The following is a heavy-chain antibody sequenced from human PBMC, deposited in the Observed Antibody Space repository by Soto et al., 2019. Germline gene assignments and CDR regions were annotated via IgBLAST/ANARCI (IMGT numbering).Heavy chain of an antibody. J-gene: IGHJ6*02. Sequence: PSETLSLTCTVSGGSVSSGSYYWSWIRQPPGKGLEWIGYIYYSGSTNYNPSLKSRVTISVDTSKNQFSLKLSSVTAADTAVYYCARGRGMYYYYGMDAWGQGTTVTVSS. CDR2: IYYSGST. CDR3: ARGRGMYYYYGMDA. CDR1: GGSVSSGSYY. D-gene: IGHD2-15*01. V-gene: IGHV4-61*01.